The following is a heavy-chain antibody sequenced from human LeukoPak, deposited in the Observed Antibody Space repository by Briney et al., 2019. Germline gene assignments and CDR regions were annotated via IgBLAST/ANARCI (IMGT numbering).Heavy chain of an antibody. Sequence: GGSLRLSCAASGFTFSSYAMSWVRQAPGKGLEWVSAISGSGGSTYYADSVKGRFTISRDNSKDTLYLQMNSLRAEDTAVYYCAKIRGYYYGSGSYYGAFDIWGQGTMVTVSS. D-gene: IGHD3-10*01. CDR2: ISGSGGST. J-gene: IGHJ3*02. V-gene: IGHV3-23*01. CDR1: GFTFSSYA. CDR3: AKIRGYYYGSGSYYGAFDI.